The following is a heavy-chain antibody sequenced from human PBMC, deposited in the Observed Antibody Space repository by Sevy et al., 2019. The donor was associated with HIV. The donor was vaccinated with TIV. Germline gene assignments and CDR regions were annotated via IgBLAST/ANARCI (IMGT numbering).Heavy chain of an antibody. D-gene: IGHD3-3*01. J-gene: IGHJ6*02. Sequence: SETLSLTCTVSGGSISSYYWSWIRQPPGKGLEWIGYIYYSGSTKYNPSLKSRVTISVDTSKNQFSLKLSSVTAAETAVYYCARIHSPHYDFWSGSLYYYYYGMDVWGQGTTVTVPS. V-gene: IGHV4-59*01. CDR2: IYYSGST. CDR3: ARIHSPHYDFWSGSLYYYYYGMDV. CDR1: GGSISSYY.